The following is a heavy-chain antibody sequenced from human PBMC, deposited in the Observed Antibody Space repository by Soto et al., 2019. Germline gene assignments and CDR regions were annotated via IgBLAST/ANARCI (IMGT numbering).Heavy chain of an antibody. CDR3: ARSNYDILTGYSNDYYFGY. V-gene: IGHV3-33*01. J-gene: IGHJ4*02. CDR2: IWYDGSNK. D-gene: IGHD3-9*01. CDR1: GFTFSSYV. Sequence: GGSLRLSCAASGFTFSSYVMHWVRQSPGKGLEWVAVIWYDGSNKYYADSVKGRFTISRDNSKNTLYLQMNSLRAEDTAVYYCARSNYDILTGYSNDYYFGYWGQGTLVTVSS.